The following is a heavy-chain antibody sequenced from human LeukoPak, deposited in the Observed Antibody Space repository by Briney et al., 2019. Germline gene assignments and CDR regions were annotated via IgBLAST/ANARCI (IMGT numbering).Heavy chain of an antibody. Sequence: GGSLRLSCSASGFTFRNFAISWVRQAPGKGLEWVSSICGGDTYYADSVKGRFTISRDDSRSTVDLQMSSLRAEDTAVYYCAKDGQSFNSMYDYFDSWGQGTLVTVSS. D-gene: IGHD2-8*01. V-gene: IGHV3-23*01. CDR2: ICGGDT. J-gene: IGHJ4*02. CDR1: GFTFRNFA. CDR3: AKDGQSFNSMYDYFDS.